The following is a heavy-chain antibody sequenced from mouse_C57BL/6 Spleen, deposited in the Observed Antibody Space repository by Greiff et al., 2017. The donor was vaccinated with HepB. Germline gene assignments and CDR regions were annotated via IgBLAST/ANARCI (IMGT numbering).Heavy chain of an antibody. CDR3: ARVGGNYGAMDY. CDR2: IDPSDSYT. D-gene: IGHD2-1*01. CDR1: GYTFTSYW. J-gene: IGHJ4*01. Sequence: QVQLQQPGAELVMPGASVKLSCKASGYTFTSYWMHWVKQRPGQGLEWIGEIDPSDSYTNYNQKFKGKSTLTVDKSSSTAYMQLSSLTSEDSAVYYCARVGGNYGAMDYWGQGTSVTVSS. V-gene: IGHV1-69*01.